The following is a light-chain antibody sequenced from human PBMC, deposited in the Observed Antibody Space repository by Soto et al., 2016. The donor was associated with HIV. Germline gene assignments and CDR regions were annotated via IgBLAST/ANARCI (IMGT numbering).Light chain of an antibody. J-gene: IGLJ2*01. CDR2: DES. CDR1: VLAKKY. V-gene: IGLV3-21*02. Sequence: SYELTQPSSVSVSPGQTARITCSGGVLAKKYARWFQQKPGQAPVLVVYDESDRPSGIPERFSASKSGNTATLTISRVEAGDEADYYCQVWDTISDPSVVFGGGTKLTVL. CDR3: QVWDTISDPSVV.